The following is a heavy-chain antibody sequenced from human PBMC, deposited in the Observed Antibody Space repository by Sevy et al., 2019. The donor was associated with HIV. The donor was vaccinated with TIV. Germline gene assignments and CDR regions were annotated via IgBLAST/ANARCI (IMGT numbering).Heavy chain of an antibody. CDR3: ASCITMVRGVLYYYGVDV. CDR2: IIPIFGTA. D-gene: IGHD3-10*01. Sequence: ASVKVSCKASGGTFSSYAISWVRQAPGQGLEWMGGIIPIFGTANYTQKFQGRVTITADESTSTAYMELSSLRSEDTAVYDCASCITMVRGVLYYYGVDVWGQGTTVTVSS. J-gene: IGHJ6*02. CDR1: GGTFSSYA. V-gene: IGHV1-69*13.